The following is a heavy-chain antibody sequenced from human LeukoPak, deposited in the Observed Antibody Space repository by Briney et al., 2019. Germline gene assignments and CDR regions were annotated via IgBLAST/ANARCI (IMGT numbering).Heavy chain of an antibody. J-gene: IGHJ5*02. V-gene: IGHV4-59*08. Sequence: PSETLSLTCTVSGVSISSYYWSWIRQPPGKGLEWIGYIYYSGSTNYNPSLKSRVTISVDTSKNQFSLKLSSVTAADTAVYYCARGYYYGSGSYPWFDPWGQGTLVTVSS. CDR2: IYYSGST. CDR1: GVSISSYY. CDR3: ARGYYYGSGSYPWFDP. D-gene: IGHD3-10*01.